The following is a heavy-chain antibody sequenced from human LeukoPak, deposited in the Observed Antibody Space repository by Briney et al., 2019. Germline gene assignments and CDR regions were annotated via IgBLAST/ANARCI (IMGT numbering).Heavy chain of an antibody. CDR1: VYTFSSYQ. CDR3: ARDFATWYFDY. Sequence: GASVKVSCKPSVYTFSSYQVSWVREAPGQGREWMGWINTYDGNTNSAQNFQGRVAMTTDTSTSTAYMELRRLRSDDTAVYYFARDFATWYFDYWGEGTLVTVSS. D-gene: IGHD2-15*01. CDR2: INTYDGNT. J-gene: IGHJ4*02. V-gene: IGHV1-18*01.